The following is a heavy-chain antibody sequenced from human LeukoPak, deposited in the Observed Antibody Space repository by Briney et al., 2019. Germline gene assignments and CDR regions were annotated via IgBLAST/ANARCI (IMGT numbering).Heavy chain of an antibody. D-gene: IGHD3-3*01. Sequence: PGGSLRLSCAAYGFSLSDYAMSWVRQTPGQGLAWVSVIGPVSAIYYADSVKGRFTISRDTSKNTLYLQMDSLRAEDTAVYFCVKANYDYYFDYWGQGTLVTVSS. CDR1: GFSLSDYA. CDR2: IGPVSAI. V-gene: IGHV3-23*01. J-gene: IGHJ4*02. CDR3: VKANYDYYFDY.